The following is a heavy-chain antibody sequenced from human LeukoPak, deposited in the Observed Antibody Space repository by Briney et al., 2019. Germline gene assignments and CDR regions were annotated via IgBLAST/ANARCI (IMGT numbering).Heavy chain of an antibody. D-gene: IGHD3-22*01. J-gene: IGHJ4*02. Sequence: PGGSLRLSCAASGFTFSSYAMSWVRQAPGKGLEWVSAISGSGGSTYYADSVKGRFTISRDNSKNTLYLQMNSLRAEDTAVYYCAKAAGGYYYDSSGYYYDYWGQGTLVTVSS. V-gene: IGHV3-23*01. CDR2: ISGSGGST. CDR3: AKAAGGYYYDSSGYYYDY. CDR1: GFTFSSYA.